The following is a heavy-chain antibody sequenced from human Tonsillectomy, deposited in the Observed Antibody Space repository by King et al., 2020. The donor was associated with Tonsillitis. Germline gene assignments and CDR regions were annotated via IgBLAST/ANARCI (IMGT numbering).Heavy chain of an antibody. CDR2: FIGNGGTT. V-gene: IGHV3-43*02. D-gene: IGHD6-19*01. J-gene: IGHJ4*02. CDR1: ELPFDVYA. Sequence: VQLVESGRGVVQPGGALKLTCAAFELPFDVYALHWVGKNQGRVLEWFPLFIGNGGTTDYADPVRGQFTTPRDTSKNSLYLQMNSLRPADTALYYCAKDKGSGWYDFDYLGQGTLVTVSS. CDR3: AKDKGSGWYDFDY.